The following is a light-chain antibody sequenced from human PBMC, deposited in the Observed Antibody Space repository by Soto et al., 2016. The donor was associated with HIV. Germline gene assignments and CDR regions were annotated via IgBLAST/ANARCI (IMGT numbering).Light chain of an antibody. CDR2: EVS. J-gene: IGKJ4*01. Sequence: DIVMTQSPLSLSVTPGEPASISCKSSQSLLHSNGNSYLYWYLQRSGQSPKLLISEVSSRFSGVPDRFIGSGSGTNFTLKISRVEAEDVGVYYCMQGIYLRSFGGGTKLEVK. CDR1: QSLLHSNGNSY. V-gene: IGKV2-29*03. CDR3: MQGIYLRS.